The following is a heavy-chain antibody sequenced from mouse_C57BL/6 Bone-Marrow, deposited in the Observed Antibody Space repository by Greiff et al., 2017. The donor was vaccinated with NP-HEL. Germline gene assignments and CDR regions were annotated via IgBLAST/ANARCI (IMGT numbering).Heavy chain of an antibody. CDR1: GFNITDDY. Sequence: VQLQQSGAELVRPGASVKLSCTASGFNITDDYMHWVKQRPEQGLEWIGWIDPENGDTEYASKFQGKATITADTSSNTAYLQLSSLTSEDTAVYYCTTLYLYYAMDYWGQGTSVTVSS. CDR2: IDPENGDT. CDR3: TTLYLYYAMDY. D-gene: IGHD5-5*01. V-gene: IGHV14-4*01. J-gene: IGHJ4*01.